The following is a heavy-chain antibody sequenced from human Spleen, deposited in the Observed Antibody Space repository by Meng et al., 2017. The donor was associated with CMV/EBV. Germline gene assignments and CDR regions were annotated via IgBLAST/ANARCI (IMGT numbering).Heavy chain of an antibody. Sequence: GESLKISCAASGFTFSDYYMTWIRQAPGKGLEWVSYISSSGSTLYYADSVKGRFTISRDNAKNSVYLQMNTLRAEDTAVYYCARDRSLYFFDYWGQGTLVTVSS. V-gene: IGHV3-11*01. CDR1: GFTFSDYY. CDR2: ISSSGSTL. J-gene: IGHJ4*02. D-gene: IGHD3-16*02. CDR3: ARDRSLYFFDY.